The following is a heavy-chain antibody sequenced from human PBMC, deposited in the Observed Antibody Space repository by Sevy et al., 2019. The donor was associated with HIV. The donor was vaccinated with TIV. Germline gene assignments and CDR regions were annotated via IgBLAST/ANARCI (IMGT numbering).Heavy chain of an antibody. D-gene: IGHD3-9*01. Sequence: GGSLRRSCAASGFTFSSYGMHWVRQAPGKGLEWVAVIWYDGSNKYYADSVKGRFTISRDNSKNKLYLQMNSLRAEDTAVYYCARDEFYDILTGYYRSYYGMDVWGQGTTVTVSS. CDR1: GFTFSSYG. CDR2: IWYDGSNK. V-gene: IGHV3-33*01. J-gene: IGHJ6*02. CDR3: ARDEFYDILTGYYRSYYGMDV.